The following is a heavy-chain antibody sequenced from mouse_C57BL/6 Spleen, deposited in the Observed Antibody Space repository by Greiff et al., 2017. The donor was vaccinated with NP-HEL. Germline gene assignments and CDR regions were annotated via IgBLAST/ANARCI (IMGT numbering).Heavy chain of an antibody. J-gene: IGHJ4*01. Sequence: VQLQQPGAELVKPGASVKLSCKASGYTFTSYWMPWVKQRPGRGLEWIGRIDPNSGGTKYNEKFKSKATLTVDKPSSTTYMQLSSLASEYSAVYYCARGSSSYYYAMDYWGQGTSVTVSS. CDR3: ARGSSSYYYAMDY. D-gene: IGHD1-1*01. V-gene: IGHV1-72*01. CDR1: GYTFTSYW. CDR2: IDPNSGGT.